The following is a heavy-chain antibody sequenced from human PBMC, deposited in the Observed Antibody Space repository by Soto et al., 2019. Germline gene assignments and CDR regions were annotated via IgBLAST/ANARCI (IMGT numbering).Heavy chain of an antibody. Sequence: QGQLVESGGGVVQPGRSLRLSCVASGVTFSNFAIHWVRQAPGKGLEWVAVISDDGSNKYYADSVKGRLTISRDNSKNTLYLQMSSLRGEDMGVYYCAKTSHWSLDPRTPTDVWGQGTTVTVSS. CDR1: GVTFSNFA. J-gene: IGHJ6*02. CDR2: ISDDGSNK. D-gene: IGHD3-3*01. CDR3: AKTSHWSLDPRTPTDV. V-gene: IGHV3-30-3*02.